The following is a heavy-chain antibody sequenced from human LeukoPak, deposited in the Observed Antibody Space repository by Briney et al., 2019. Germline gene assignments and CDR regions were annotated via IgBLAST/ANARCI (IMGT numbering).Heavy chain of an antibody. CDR2: INPNSGGT. CDR1: GYTFTGYY. V-gene: IGHV1-2*06. D-gene: IGHD3-10*01. CDR3: ARANYYGSGSYYRGIDY. Sequence: ASVKVSCKASGYTFTGYYMHWGRQAPGQGLEWMGRINPNSGGTNYAQTFQGRVTMTRDRFITTAYMELSRLRSDDTAVYYCARANYYGSGSYYRGIDYWGQGTLVTVSS. J-gene: IGHJ4*02.